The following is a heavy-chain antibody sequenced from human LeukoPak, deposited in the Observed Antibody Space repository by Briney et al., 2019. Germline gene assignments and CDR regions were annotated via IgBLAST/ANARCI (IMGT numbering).Heavy chain of an antibody. CDR1: GFTFSSSA. Sequence: GGSLRLSCAASGFTFSSSAMTWVRQAPGKGLEWVSLISGSGGNTYYADSVKGRFTISRDNSKNTLYLQMSSLRAEDTAVYYCAKDIQCTYWGQGTLVTVSS. CDR2: ISGSGGNT. J-gene: IGHJ4*02. D-gene: IGHD2-21*01. CDR3: AKDIQCTY. V-gene: IGHV3-23*01.